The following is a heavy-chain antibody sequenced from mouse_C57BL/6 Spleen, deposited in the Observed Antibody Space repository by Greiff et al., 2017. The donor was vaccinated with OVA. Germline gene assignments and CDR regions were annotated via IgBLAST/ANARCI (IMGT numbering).Heavy chain of an antibody. Sequence: EVKLVESEGGLVQPGSSMKLSCTASGFTFSDYYMAWVRQVPEKGLEWVANINYDGSSTYYLDSLKSRFIISRDNAKNILYLQMSSLKSEDTATYYCARDRGVDGYYGYFDVWGTGTTVTVSS. V-gene: IGHV5-16*01. D-gene: IGHD2-3*01. J-gene: IGHJ1*03. CDR2: INYDGSST. CDR1: GFTFSDYY. CDR3: ARDRGVDGYYGYFDV.